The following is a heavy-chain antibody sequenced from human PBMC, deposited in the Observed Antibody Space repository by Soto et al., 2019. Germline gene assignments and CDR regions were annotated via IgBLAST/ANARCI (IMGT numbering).Heavy chain of an antibody. CDR2: ISYDGSNK. D-gene: IGHD6-19*01. CDR1: GFTFSRYG. CDR3: AKDHSSGPLDY. V-gene: IGHV3-30*18. J-gene: IGHJ4*02. Sequence: GGSLRLSCAASGFTFSRYGMHWVRQAPGKGLEWVAVISYDGSNKYYADSVKGRFTISRDNSKNTLYLQMNSLRAEDTAVYYCAKDHSSGPLDYWGQGTLVTVSS.